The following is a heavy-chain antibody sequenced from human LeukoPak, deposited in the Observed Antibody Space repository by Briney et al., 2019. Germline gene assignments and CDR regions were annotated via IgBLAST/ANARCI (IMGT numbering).Heavy chain of an antibody. CDR3: ARGSCSSTSCPGQNDY. CDR2: LYYSGST. V-gene: IGHV4-39*07. J-gene: IGHJ4*02. Sequence: SETLSLTCTVSGGSISSRSNYWGWIRQPPGKGLEWIGSLYYSGSTYYNPSLKSRVTISVDTSKNQFSLKLSSVTAADTAVYYCARGSCSSTSCPGQNDYWGQGTLVTVSS. D-gene: IGHD2-2*01. CDR1: GGSISSRSNY.